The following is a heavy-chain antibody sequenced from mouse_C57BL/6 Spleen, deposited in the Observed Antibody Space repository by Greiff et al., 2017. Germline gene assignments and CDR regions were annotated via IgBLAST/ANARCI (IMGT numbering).Heavy chain of an antibody. CDR1: GYTFTSYW. CDR2: IDPNSGGT. V-gene: IGHV1-72*01. J-gene: IGHJ4*01. CDR3: ARSYGSSVYYAMDY. Sequence: VQLQQSGAELVKPGASVKLSCKASGYTFTSYWMHWVKQRPGRGLEWIGRIDPNSGGTKYNEKFKSKATLTVDKPSSTAYMQLSSLTSEDSAVYYCARSYGSSVYYAMDYWGQGTSVTVSS. D-gene: IGHD1-1*01.